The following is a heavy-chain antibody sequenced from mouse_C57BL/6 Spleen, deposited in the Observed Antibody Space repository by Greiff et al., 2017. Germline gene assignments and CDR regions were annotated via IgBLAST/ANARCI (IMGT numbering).Heavy chain of an antibody. CDR3: ARDWDYFDY. CDR1: GYSITSGYY. Sequence: VQLQQPGPGLVKPSQSLSLTCSVTGYSITSGYYWNWIRQFPGNKLEWMGYISYDGSNNYNPSLKNRISITRDTSKNQFFLKLNSVTTEDTATYYCARDWDYFDYWDQGTTLTVAS. V-gene: IGHV3-6*01. J-gene: IGHJ2*01. CDR2: ISYDGSN.